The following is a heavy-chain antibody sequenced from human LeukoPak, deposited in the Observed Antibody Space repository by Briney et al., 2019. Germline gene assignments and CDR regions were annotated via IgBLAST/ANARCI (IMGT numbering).Heavy chain of an antibody. J-gene: IGHJ3*02. CDR2: ISSSSSYI. D-gene: IGHD3-22*01. CDR3: ARDLGYYDSSLPPDI. CDR1: GVTFSSYS. Sequence: RAGGSLRLSCAASGVTFSSYSMNWVRQAPGKGLEWVSSISSSSSYIYYADSVKGRFTISRDNAKNSLYLQMNSLRAEDTAVYYCARDLGYYDSSLPPDIWGQGTMVTVSS. V-gene: IGHV3-21*01.